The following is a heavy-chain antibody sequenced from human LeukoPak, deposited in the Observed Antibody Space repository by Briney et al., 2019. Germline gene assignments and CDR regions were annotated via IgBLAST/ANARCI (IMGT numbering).Heavy chain of an antibody. Sequence: GGSLRLSCAASGFTFSSYEMNWVRQAPGKGLEWVSYISSSGSTIYYADSVKGRFTISRDNAKNSLYLQMNSLRAEDTAVYYCARARDVGDYWGQGTLVTVSS. D-gene: IGHD3-10*02. V-gene: IGHV3-48*03. CDR3: ARARDVGDY. CDR1: GFTFSSYE. CDR2: ISSSGSTI. J-gene: IGHJ4*02.